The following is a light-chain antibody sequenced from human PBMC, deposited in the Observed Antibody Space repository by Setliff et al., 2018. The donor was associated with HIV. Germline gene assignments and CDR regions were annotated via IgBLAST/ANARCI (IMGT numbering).Light chain of an antibody. V-gene: IGLV2-14*03. J-gene: IGLJ1*01. Sequence: QSVLAQPASVSGSPGQSITIPCTGTSSDIGRYNSVSWYQQNPGKAPKLIIYDVSNRPSGVSTRLSASKSANTASLTISGLQAEDEADYYCNSFASNSAYTPYVFGTGTKVTVL. CDR2: DVS. CDR3: NSFASNSAYTPYV. CDR1: SSDIGRYNS.